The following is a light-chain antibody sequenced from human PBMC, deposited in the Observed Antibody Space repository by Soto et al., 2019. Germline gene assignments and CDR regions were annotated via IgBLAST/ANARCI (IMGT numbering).Light chain of an antibody. J-gene: IGLJ1*01. CDR2: EVS. V-gene: IGLV2-8*01. CDR1: SSDVGGYNY. CDR3: SSYAGSNNNYV. Sequence: HSELTKAPSGSGLAGQSVPISCTRTSSDVGGYNYVSWYQQHPGKAPKLMIYEVSKRPSGVPDRFSGSKSGNTASLTVSGLQAEDEADYYCSSYAGSNNNYVFGTGTKVTVL.